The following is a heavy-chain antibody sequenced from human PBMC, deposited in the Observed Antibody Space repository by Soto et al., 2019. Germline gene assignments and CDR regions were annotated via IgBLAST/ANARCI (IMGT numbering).Heavy chain of an antibody. D-gene: IGHD2-21*02. J-gene: IGHJ4*02. CDR1: GFTFIRYA. V-gene: IGHV3-21*01. CDR3: TRDPNLCCVGADCYVY. Sequence: WGSLRLSCTASGFTFIRYAINLFRQSPLKWLEWVAYVDSFSNFIYYADSVRGRFSISRDNAGNSLFLHMANLRAEDTAVYYCTRDPNLCCVGADCYVYWGQGTPVTVSS. CDR2: VDSFSNFI.